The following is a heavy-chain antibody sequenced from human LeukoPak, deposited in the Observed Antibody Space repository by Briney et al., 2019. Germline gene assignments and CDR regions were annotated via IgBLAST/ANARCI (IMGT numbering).Heavy chain of an antibody. J-gene: IGHJ4*02. D-gene: IGHD2-21*02. Sequence: GGSLRLSCAASGFTFSSYAMHWVRQAPGQGLDWVAFIRHDGSIKYYADSVKGQFTISRDNSKNTLYLQMNSLRTEDTAVYYCARGDCSGDCYHPLYYWGQGSLVTVSS. CDR3: ARGDCSGDCYHPLYY. CDR2: IRHDGSIK. V-gene: IGHV3-30*02. CDR1: GFTFSSYA.